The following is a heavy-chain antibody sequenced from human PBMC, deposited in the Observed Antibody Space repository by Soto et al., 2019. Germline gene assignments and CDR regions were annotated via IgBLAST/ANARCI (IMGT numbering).Heavy chain of an antibody. CDR3: ARDRGGGELLGYFDL. D-gene: IGHD1-26*01. Sequence: QVQLVQSGAEVKKPGSSVKVSCKASGGTFSSYAISWVRQAPGQGLEGMGGIIPIFGTANYAQKFQGRVTITADESTSTAYMELSSLRSEDTAVYYCARDRGGGELLGYFDLWGRGTLVTVSS. J-gene: IGHJ2*01. CDR2: IIPIFGTA. V-gene: IGHV1-69*12. CDR1: GGTFSSYA.